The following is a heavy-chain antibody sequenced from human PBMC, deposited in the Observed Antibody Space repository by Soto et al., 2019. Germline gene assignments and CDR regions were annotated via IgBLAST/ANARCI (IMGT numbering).Heavy chain of an antibody. CDR2: IKGDGINT. CDR3: ARGIPGHYGFDV. J-gene: IGHJ3*01. CDR1: EFTFSNYW. Sequence: EVQLVESGGGLVQPGGSLRLSCAASEFTFSNYWIHWVRQAPGKGLVWVSRIKGDGINTNYADSVEGRFTISRDNAKNTVYLPLNSLRAEDTAAYYCARGIPGHYGFDVWGQGTMVTVSS. V-gene: IGHV3-74*01. D-gene: IGHD1-20*01.